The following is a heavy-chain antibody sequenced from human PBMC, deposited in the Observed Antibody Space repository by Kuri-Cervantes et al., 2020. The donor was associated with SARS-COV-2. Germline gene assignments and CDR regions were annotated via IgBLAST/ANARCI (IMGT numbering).Heavy chain of an antibody. V-gene: IGHV3-33*01. Sequence: GESLKISCAASGFTFSYHGMHWVRQAPGKGLEWVAVIWADGSDKYYADSVEGRFTISRDTSRTTLYLQMNSLRAEDTAVYYCARAPDGLDVWGQGTTVTVSS. D-gene: IGHD1-14*01. CDR3: ARAPDGLDV. CDR2: IWADGSDK. J-gene: IGHJ6*02. CDR1: GFTFSYHG.